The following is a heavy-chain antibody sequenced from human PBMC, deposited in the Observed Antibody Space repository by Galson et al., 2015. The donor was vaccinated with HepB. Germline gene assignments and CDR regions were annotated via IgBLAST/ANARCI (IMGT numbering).Heavy chain of an antibody. CDR2: ISFDGSNK. Sequence: SLRLSCAASGFTFNSYSIHWVRQAPGKGLEWVALISFDGSNKHYADSVKGRFTISRDNSKNTLYLQMNSLRTEDTAVYYCARGAGDSYNSGSDWDTLFNWFDPWGQGTLVTVSS. J-gene: IGHJ5*02. V-gene: IGHV3-30*04. CDR3: ARGAGDSYNSGSDWDTLFNWFDP. CDR1: GFTFNSYS. D-gene: IGHD3-10*01.